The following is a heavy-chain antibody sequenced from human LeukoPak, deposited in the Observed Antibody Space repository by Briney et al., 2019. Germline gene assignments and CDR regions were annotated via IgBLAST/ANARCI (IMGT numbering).Heavy chain of an antibody. CDR3: ASQDGGNSEV. Sequence: SETLSLTCTVSGGSISSSSYYWGWNRQPPGKGLEWIGSIYYSGSTYYNPSLKSRVTISVDTSKNQFSLKLSSVTAADTAVYYCASQDGGNSEVWGQGTLVTVSS. CDR1: GGSISSSSYY. CDR2: IYYSGST. D-gene: IGHD4-23*01. J-gene: IGHJ4*02. V-gene: IGHV4-39*01.